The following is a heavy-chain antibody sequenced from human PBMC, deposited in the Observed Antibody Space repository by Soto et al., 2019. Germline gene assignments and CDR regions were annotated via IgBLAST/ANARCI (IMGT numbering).Heavy chain of an antibody. Sequence: PSETLSLTCTASGGSISSSSYYWGWIRQPPGKGLEWIGSIYYSGSTYYNPSLKSRVTISVDTSKNQFSLKLSSVTAADTAVYYCARSNQSIAAPFYWGQGTLVTVSS. CDR2: IYYSGST. CDR3: ARSNQSIAAPFY. D-gene: IGHD6-13*01. J-gene: IGHJ4*02. V-gene: IGHV4-39*01. CDR1: GGSISSSSYY.